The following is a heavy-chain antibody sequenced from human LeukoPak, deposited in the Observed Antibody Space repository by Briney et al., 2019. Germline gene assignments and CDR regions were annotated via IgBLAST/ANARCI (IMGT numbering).Heavy chain of an antibody. V-gene: IGHV3-21*01. CDR3: ARALGGITSCLGY. D-gene: IGHD2-2*01. J-gene: IGHJ4*02. Sequence: GGSLRLSCAASGFTFSSYSMNWVRQAPGKGLEWVSSISSSSSYIYYADSVKGRFTISRDNAKNSLYLQMNSLRAEDTAVYYCARALGGITSCLGYWGQGTLVTVSS. CDR2: ISSSSSYI. CDR1: GFTFSSYS.